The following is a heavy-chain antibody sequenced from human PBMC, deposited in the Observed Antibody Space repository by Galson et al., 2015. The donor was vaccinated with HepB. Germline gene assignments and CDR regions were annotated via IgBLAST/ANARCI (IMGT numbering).Heavy chain of an antibody. V-gene: IGHV7-4-1*02. CDR3: ARGGRSWYDY. CDR1: EYTFSNYA. CDR2: INTNTGSP. J-gene: IGHJ4*02. Sequence: QSGAEVTKPGESLKISCKASEYTFSNYAMNWVRQAPGQGLEYMGWINTNTGSPTYAQGFTGRFVFSLDTSASTAYLQISGLKTEDTAVYYCARGGRSWYDYWGQGTLVTVSS. D-gene: IGHD6-13*01.